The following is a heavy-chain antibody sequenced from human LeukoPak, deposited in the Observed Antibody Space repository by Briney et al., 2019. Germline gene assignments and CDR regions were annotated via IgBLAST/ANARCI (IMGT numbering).Heavy chain of an antibody. CDR1: GYTFTSYG. V-gene: IGHV1-18*01. CDR3: ARGRQFSSSWFNGFDP. D-gene: IGHD6-13*01. Sequence: GASVKVSCKASGYTFTSYGISWVRQAPGQGLEWMGWISAYNGNTNYAQKLQGRVTMTTDTSTSTAYVELRSLRSDDTAVYYCARGRQFSSSWFNGFDPWGQGTLVTVSS. CDR2: ISAYNGNT. J-gene: IGHJ5*02.